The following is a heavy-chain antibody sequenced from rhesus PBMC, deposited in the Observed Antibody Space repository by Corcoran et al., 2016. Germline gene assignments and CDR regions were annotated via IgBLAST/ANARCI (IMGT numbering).Heavy chain of an antibody. D-gene: IGHD2-21*01. V-gene: IGHV2-95*01. CDR3: ARARGYCTGSGCYVGIDY. CDR2: IYWNDSK. CDR1: GFSISTSGTG. Sequence: QVTLKESGPALVKPTQTPTLTCTFSGFSISTSGTGVGWNRQPPGTALEWLASIYWNDSKYYSTSLKSRLTISKDTSKNQVVLTMTNMDPVDTATYYCARARGYCTGSGCYVGIDYWGQGVLVTVSS. J-gene: IGHJ4*01.